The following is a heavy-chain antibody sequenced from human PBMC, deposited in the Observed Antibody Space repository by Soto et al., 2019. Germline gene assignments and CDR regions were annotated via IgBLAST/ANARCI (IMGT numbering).Heavy chain of an antibody. CDR2: ITPFKSDT. J-gene: IGHJ3*02. Sequence: SVKVSCKASGYTFTFLYLRWVRQAPGQALEWMGWITPFKSDTNYAQKFQDRVTITRDRSVSTAYMELSNLRSDDTAMYYCARSPFAGSDAFDIWGQGTMVTVSS. V-gene: IGHV1-45*02. D-gene: IGHD1-1*01. CDR3: ARSPFAGSDAFDI. CDR1: GYTFTFLY.